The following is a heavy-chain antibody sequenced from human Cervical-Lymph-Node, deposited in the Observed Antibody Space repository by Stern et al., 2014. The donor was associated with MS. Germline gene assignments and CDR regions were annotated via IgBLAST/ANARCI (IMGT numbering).Heavy chain of an antibody. V-gene: IGHV5-51*03. CDR3: ARRKYSSSYYYYFGMDV. CDR2: IFPGDSDA. CDR1: GYTFSNYW. Sequence: VQLVQSGAEVKKPGESLRISCKGSGYTFSNYWIGWVRQVPGKGLEWIGSIFPGDSDARYSPSFQGQITISADKSSNTAFLQWNSLKASDTAMYYCARRKYSSSYYYYFGMDVWGQGTTVTVSS. J-gene: IGHJ6*02. D-gene: IGHD6-13*01.